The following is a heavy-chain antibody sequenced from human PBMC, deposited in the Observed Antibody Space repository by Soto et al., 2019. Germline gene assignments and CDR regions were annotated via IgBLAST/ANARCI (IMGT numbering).Heavy chain of an antibody. Sequence: SETLSLTCAVYGGSFSGYYWSWIRQPPGKGLEWIGEINHSGSTKYNPSLKSRLTISVDTSKNQFSLKLSSVTAADTAVYYCAIKFCSGGSCRGKGWFDPWGQATLVTVS. CDR2: INHSGST. CDR1: GGSFSGYY. V-gene: IGHV4-34*01. D-gene: IGHD2-15*01. CDR3: AIKFCSGGSCRGKGWFDP. J-gene: IGHJ5*02.